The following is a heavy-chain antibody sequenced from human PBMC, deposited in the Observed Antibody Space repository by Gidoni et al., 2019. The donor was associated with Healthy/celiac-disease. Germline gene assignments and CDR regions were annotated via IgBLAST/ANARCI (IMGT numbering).Heavy chain of an antibody. CDR2: ISSSSSTI. J-gene: IGHJ4*02. D-gene: IGHD6-13*01. CDR1: GFTFSSYS. CDR3: ARRLGTQVFDFDY. V-gene: IGHV3-48*04. Sequence: EVQLVESGGGLVQPGGSLRLSCAASGFTFSSYSMNWVRQAPGKGLEWVSYISSSSSTIYYADSVKGRFTISRDNAKNSLYLQMNSLRAEDTAVYYCARRLGTQVFDFDYWGQGTLVTVSS.